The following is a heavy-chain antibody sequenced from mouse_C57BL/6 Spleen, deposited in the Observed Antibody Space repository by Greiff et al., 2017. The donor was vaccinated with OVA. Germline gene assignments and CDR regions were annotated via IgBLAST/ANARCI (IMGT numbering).Heavy chain of an antibody. J-gene: IGHJ1*03. CDR2: IYPGSGST. CDR3: ARGPPIRGYFDV. V-gene: IGHV1-55*01. CDR1: GYTFTSYW. Sequence: QVQLQQPGAELVKPGASVKMSCKASGYTFTSYWITWVKQRPGQGLEWIGDIYPGSGSTNYNEKFKSKATLTVDTSSSTAYMQLSSLTSEDSAVYYGARGPPIRGYFDVWGTGTTVTVSS.